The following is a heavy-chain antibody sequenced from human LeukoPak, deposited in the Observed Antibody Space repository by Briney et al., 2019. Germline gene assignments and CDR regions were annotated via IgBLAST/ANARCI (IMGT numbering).Heavy chain of an antibody. CDR2: ISGSGGTT. V-gene: IGHV3-23*01. CDR1: GFTFSNNA. Sequence: HSGGSLRLSCAASGFTFSNNAMSWVRQAPGKGLEWVSAISGSGGTTYYAHSVTGLFTISRDNSKNTLYLQMNSLRAEDTAVYYCAKGEDGYNLDYFDYWGQGTLVTVSS. CDR3: AKGEDGYNLDYFDY. J-gene: IGHJ4*02. D-gene: IGHD5-24*01.